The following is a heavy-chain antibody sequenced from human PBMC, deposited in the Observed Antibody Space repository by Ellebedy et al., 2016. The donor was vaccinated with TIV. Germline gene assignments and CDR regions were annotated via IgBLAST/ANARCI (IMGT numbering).Heavy chain of an antibody. V-gene: IGHV1-69*06. CDR3: ARGLRTYYYDSSGPGYAFDI. Sequence: ASVKVSCKASGGTFSSYAISWVRQAPGQGLAWMGGIIPMFGTANYAQKFQGRVTITADKSTRTAYMELSSLRSEDTAVYYCARGLRTYYYDSSGPGYAFDIWGQGTMVTVSS. CDR1: GGTFSSYA. CDR2: IIPMFGTA. J-gene: IGHJ3*02. D-gene: IGHD3-22*01.